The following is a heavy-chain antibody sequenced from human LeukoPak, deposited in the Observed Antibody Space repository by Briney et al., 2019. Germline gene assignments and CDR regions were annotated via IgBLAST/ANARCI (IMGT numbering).Heavy chain of an antibody. CDR1: GFTFSSYG. J-gene: IGHJ6*03. CDR3: AKDISGSVYYMDV. Sequence: GGSLRLSCAASGFTFSSYGMSWVRQAPGKGLEWVSAISGSGGSTYYADSVKGRFTISRDNSKNTLYLQMNSLRAEDTAVYYCAKDISGSVYYMDVWGKGTTVIISS. D-gene: IGHD5-12*01. V-gene: IGHV3-23*01. CDR2: ISGSGGST.